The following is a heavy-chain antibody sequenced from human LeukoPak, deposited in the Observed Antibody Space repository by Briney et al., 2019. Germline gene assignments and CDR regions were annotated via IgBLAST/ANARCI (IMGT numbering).Heavy chain of an antibody. D-gene: IGHD2-2*01. Sequence: PGGSLRLSCSASGFTFNSHAMHWVRQAPGKGLEYVSGISSNGGTTYYADSVKGRFTISRDNSKNTLYLQMSSLRAEDTAMYYCVKDRDSSFWFFDYWGQGTLVTVSS. CDR3: VKDRDSSFWFFDY. J-gene: IGHJ4*02. V-gene: IGHV3-64D*09. CDR2: ISSNGGTT. CDR1: GFTFNSHA.